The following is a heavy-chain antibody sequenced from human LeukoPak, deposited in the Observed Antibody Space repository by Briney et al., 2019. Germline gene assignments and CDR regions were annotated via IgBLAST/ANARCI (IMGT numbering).Heavy chain of an antibody. J-gene: IGHJ4*02. V-gene: IGHV3-30*04. D-gene: IGHD6-13*01. Sequence: GGSLRLSCAASGFTFSSYAMHWVRQAPGKGLEWVAIISYDGSNKYYADSVKGRFTISRDNSKNTLYLQMNSLRAEDTAVYYCAKDGGGIAAASDYWGQGTLVTVSS. CDR2: ISYDGSNK. CDR1: GFTFSSYA. CDR3: AKDGGGIAAASDY.